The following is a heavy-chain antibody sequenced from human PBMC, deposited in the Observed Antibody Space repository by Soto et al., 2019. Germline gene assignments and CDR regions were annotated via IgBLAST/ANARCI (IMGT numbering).Heavy chain of an antibody. V-gene: IGHV4-39*01. CDR1: GGPISSSGLY. CDR3: TRHSGADPPLY. CDR2: IYYSGNT. Sequence: SETLSLTCTVSGGPISSSGLYWDWIRQPPGKGLEWIGSIYYSGNTYYSSSLKSRVTIFVDTSKNHFSLKLSSVTAADTSVYYCTRHSGADPPLYWGQGTLVTVSS. J-gene: IGHJ4*02. D-gene: IGHD4-17*01.